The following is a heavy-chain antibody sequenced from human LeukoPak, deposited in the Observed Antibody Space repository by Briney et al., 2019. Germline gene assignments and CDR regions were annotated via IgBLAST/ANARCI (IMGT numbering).Heavy chain of an antibody. V-gene: IGHV4-31*03. CDR2: IYYSGST. D-gene: IGHD2-2*01. J-gene: IGHJ5*02. Sequence: TLSLTCTVSGGSISSGGYYWSWIRQHPGKGLEWIGYIYYSGSTYYNPSLKSRVTISVDTSKNQFSLKLSSVTAADTAVYYCARGGGAAAKKSMRFDPWGQGTLVIVSS. CDR3: ARGGGAAAKKSMRFDP. CDR1: GGSISSGGYY.